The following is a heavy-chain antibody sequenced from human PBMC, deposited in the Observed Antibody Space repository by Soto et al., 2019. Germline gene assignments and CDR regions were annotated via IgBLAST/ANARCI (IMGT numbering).Heavy chain of an antibody. J-gene: IGHJ6*02. Sequence: GSLRLSCAASGFTFSSYGMHWVRQAPGKGLEWVAVIWYDGSNKYYADSVKGRFTISRDNSKNTLYLQMNSLRAEDTAVYYCARDGTYYDFWSGYYTLDYYYYYGMDVWGQGTTVTVSS. CDR2: IWYDGSNK. CDR1: GFTFSSYG. CDR3: ARDGTYYDFWSGYYTLDYYYYYGMDV. V-gene: IGHV3-33*01. D-gene: IGHD3-3*01.